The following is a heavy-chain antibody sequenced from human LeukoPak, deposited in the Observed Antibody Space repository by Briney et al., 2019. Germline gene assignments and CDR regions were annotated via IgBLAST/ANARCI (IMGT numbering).Heavy chain of an antibody. CDR2: IYHSGST. D-gene: IGHD3-3*01. Sequence: SETLSLTCTVSGGSISSGGYYWSWIRQPPGKGLEWIGYIYHSGSTYYNPSLKSRVTISVDRSKNQFSLKLSSVTAADTAVYYCARDLGWVDFWSGSIRTWGQGTLVTVSS. V-gene: IGHV4-30-2*01. CDR1: GGSISSGGYY. J-gene: IGHJ5*02. CDR3: ARDLGWVDFWSGSIRT.